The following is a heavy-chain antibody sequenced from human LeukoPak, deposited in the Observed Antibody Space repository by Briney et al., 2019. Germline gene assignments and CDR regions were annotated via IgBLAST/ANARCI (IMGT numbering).Heavy chain of an antibody. J-gene: IGHJ5*02. Sequence: PGGSLRLSCAASGFTFSSYAMHWVRQAPGKGLEWVAVISYDGSNKYYADSVKGRFTISRDNSKNTLYLQLNSLRAEDTAVYYCARDRGMVGQFDPWGQGTLVTVSS. V-gene: IGHV3-30-3*01. CDR3: ARDRGMVGQFDP. CDR1: GFTFSSYA. CDR2: ISYDGSNK. D-gene: IGHD2-8*01.